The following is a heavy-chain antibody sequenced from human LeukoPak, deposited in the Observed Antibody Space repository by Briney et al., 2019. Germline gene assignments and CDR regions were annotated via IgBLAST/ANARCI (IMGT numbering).Heavy chain of an antibody. D-gene: IGHD6-6*01. CDR2: IWYDGSNT. J-gene: IGHJ4*02. V-gene: IGHV3-33*01. CDR3: AREYRIRRTEYYVEY. CDR1: GFTFSNYG. Sequence: GGSLRLSCAASGFTFSNYGMHWVRQVPGKGLEWVAVIWYDGSNTYYTDSVNGRFTISRDNSKNMLYLQMNSLRADDTAVYYCAREYRIRRTEYYVEYWGQGALAAVSS.